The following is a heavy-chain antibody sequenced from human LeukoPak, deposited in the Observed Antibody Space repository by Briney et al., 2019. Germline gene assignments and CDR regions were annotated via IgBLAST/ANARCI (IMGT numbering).Heavy chain of an antibody. CDR1: GGTFSSYA. Sequence: SVKVSCKASGGTFSSYAISWVRQAPGQGLEWMGRIIPILGIANYAQKFQGRVTITADKSTSTAYMELSSLRSEDTAVYYCARDGAIAVRRTNWFDPWGQGTLVTVSS. CDR2: IIPILGIA. D-gene: IGHD6-6*01. J-gene: IGHJ5*02. V-gene: IGHV1-69*04. CDR3: ARDGAIAVRRTNWFDP.